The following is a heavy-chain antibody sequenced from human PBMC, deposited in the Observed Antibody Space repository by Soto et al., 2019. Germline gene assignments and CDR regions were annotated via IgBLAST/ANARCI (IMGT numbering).Heavy chain of an antibody. Sequence: ASVKVSCKASGYTFTSYAIHWVRQAPGQRLEWMGWINAGNGNTKYSQKLQGRVTITRDTSASTAYMELSSLRSEDTAVYYCARVPGYSIGDLWGRGTLVTVSS. V-gene: IGHV1-3*01. CDR2: INAGNGNT. D-gene: IGHD2-21*01. CDR3: ARVPGYSIGDL. CDR1: GYTFTSYA. J-gene: IGHJ2*01.